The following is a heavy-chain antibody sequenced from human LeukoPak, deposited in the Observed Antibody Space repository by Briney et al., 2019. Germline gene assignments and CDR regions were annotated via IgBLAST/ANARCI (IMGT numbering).Heavy chain of an antibody. V-gene: IGHV3-7*01. D-gene: IGHD5-12*01. J-gene: IGHJ4*02. CDR2: INPAGSET. CDR1: GFSFNAYW. Sequence: GGSLRLSCAASGFSFNAYWMAWVRQAPGTGLKWVANINPAGSETFHVDPVKGRFSISRDHAKNLVYLQMNSLRAEDTAVYYCATFGLVAALDLWGQGTLVTVSS. CDR3: ATFGLVAALDL.